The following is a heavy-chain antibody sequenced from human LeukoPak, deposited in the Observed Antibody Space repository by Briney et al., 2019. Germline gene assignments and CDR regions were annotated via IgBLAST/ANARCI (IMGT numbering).Heavy chain of an antibody. CDR3: AKDIEKYSSSWYHLFDY. Sequence: PGGSLRLSCAAAGFTFDDYAMHWVRQAPGKGLEWVSGISWNSGSIGYADSVKGRFTISRDDAKNSLYLQMNSLRAEDTALYYCAKDIEKYSSSWYHLFDYSGQGTLVTVSS. J-gene: IGHJ4*02. CDR2: ISWNSGSI. CDR1: GFTFDDYA. D-gene: IGHD6-13*01. V-gene: IGHV3-9*01.